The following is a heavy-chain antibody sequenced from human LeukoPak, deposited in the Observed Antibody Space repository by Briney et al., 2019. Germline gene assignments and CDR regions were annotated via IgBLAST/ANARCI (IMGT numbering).Heavy chain of an antibody. Sequence: KPSETLSLTCTVSGGSISSSIYYWGWIRQPPGKGLEWIGSIYYSGSTYYNPSLKSRVTISVDTSKNQFSLKLSSVTAADTAVYYCARGIRRDGYNSGAFDIWGQGTMVTVSS. D-gene: IGHD5-24*01. CDR2: IYYSGST. J-gene: IGHJ3*02. CDR1: GGSISSSIYY. V-gene: IGHV4-39*01. CDR3: ARGIRRDGYNSGAFDI.